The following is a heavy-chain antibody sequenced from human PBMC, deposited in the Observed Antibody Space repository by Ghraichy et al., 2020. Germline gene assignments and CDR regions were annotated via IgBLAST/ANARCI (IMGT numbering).Heavy chain of an antibody. V-gene: IGHV4-39*01. CDR2: IYYTGST. CDR3: AKITLFYWFDP. J-gene: IGHJ5*02. D-gene: IGHD3-3*01. CDR1: GGSISSSSYY. Sequence: SQTLSLTCTVSGGSISSSSYYWGWIRQPPGKGLEFIGSIYYTGSTYYNPSFKSRVTISVDTSKSHLSLRLSSVTAADTAVYYCAKITLFYWFDPWGQGTLVTVSS.